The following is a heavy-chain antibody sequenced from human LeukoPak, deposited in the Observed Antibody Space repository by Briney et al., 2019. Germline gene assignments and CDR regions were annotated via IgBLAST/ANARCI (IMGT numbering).Heavy chain of an antibody. CDR3: TADKKLGDFDY. D-gene: IGHD7-27*01. CDR2: INPNSGGT. J-gene: IGHJ4*02. CDR1: GYTFTDYY. Sequence: ASVKVSCKASGYTFTDYYMHWVRQAPGQGLEWMGRINPNSGGTNYAQKFQGRVTMTRDTSISIGYMELSRLESDDTAIYYCTADKKLGDFDYWGQGTLVTVSS. V-gene: IGHV1-2*06.